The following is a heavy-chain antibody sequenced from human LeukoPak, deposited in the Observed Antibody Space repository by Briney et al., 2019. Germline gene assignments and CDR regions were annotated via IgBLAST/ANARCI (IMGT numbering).Heavy chain of an antibody. CDR1: GFTFSNYW. D-gene: IGHD3-22*01. V-gene: IGHV3-7*01. Sequence: GGSLTLSCAASGFTFSNYWMTWVRRAPGKGLEWVANIRRDGSETHYVDSVTGRFTISRDNAKNSLYLQMNSLRAEDTAVYYCARDDTHYGSSGSFYDAFDIWGQGTMVTVSS. CDR2: IRRDGSET. CDR3: ARDDTHYGSSGSFYDAFDI. J-gene: IGHJ3*02.